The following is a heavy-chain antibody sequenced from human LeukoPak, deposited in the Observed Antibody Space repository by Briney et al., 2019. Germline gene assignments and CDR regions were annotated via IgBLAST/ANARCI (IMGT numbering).Heavy chain of an antibody. CDR1: GGSIVSSAYY. CDR2: MPYSGSA. D-gene: IGHD1-26*01. V-gene: IGHV4-39*07. CDR3: ARVRSPGNWFDP. Sequence: SETLSLTCTVSGGSIVSSAYYWGWIRQPPGKGLDYIGTMPYSGSAYYNPSLKSRVTISVDTSKNQFSLKLSSVTAADTAVYYCARVRSPGNWFDPWGQGTLVTVSS. J-gene: IGHJ5*02.